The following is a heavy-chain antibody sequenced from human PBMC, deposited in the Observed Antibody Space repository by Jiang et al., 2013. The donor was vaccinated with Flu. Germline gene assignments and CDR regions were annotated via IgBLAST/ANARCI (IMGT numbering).Heavy chain of an antibody. V-gene: IGHV4-39*01. CDR1: GGSISSSSYY. CDR3: ARQRVHGSLYFDY. J-gene: IGHJ4*02. D-gene: IGHD5-24*01. Sequence: LLKPSETLSLTCTVSGGSISSSSYYWGWIRQPPGKGLEWIGSIYYSGSTYYNPSLKSRVTISVDTSKNQFSLKLSSVTAADTAVYYCARQRVHGSLYFDYWGQGTLVTVSS. CDR2: IYYSGST.